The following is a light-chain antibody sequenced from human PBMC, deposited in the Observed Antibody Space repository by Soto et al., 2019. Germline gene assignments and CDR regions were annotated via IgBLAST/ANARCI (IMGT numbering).Light chain of an antibody. CDR3: QQYARAPTT. CDR1: QSVASNF. Sequence: VLTQSPGTRSLSPGERATLSCRASQSVASNFLAWVQQKPGQAPRLRMYGASTRVAGIPDRFSGRGAGTDFTLAISSLQPEDFAVYYCQQYARAPTTFGGGTKIAIK. J-gene: IGKJ4*01. CDR2: GAS. V-gene: IGKV3-20*01.